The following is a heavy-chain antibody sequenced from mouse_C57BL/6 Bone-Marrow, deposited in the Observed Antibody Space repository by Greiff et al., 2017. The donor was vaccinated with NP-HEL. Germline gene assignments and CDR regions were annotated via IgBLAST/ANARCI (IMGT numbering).Heavy chain of an antibody. V-gene: IGHV5-9-1*02. CDR3: TRGYDYDEGDCAMDD. CDR1: GFTFSSYA. Sequence: EVQGVESGEGLVKPGGSLKLSCAASGFTFSSYAMSWVRQTPEKRLEWVAYISSGGDYIYYADTVKGRFTISRDNARNTRYRQMSSQKSEDTAMYYCTRGYDYDEGDCAMDDWGQGTSVTVSS. D-gene: IGHD2-4*01. CDR2: ISSGGDYI. J-gene: IGHJ4*01.